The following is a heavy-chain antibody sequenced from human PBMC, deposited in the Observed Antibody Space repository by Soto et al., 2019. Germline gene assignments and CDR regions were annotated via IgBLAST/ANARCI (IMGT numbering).Heavy chain of an antibody. J-gene: IGHJ6*02. D-gene: IGHD1-26*01. Sequence: QVQLVESGGGVVQPGRSLRLSCAASGFTFSTYGMHWVRQAPGKGLEWVAVIWYDGSNKYYADSVKGRFTISRDNSKNTLYRQMNSLRAEDTAVYYCARDSEVSDAGMDVWGQGTTVTVSS. V-gene: IGHV3-33*01. CDR3: ARDSEVSDAGMDV. CDR2: IWYDGSNK. CDR1: GFTFSTYG.